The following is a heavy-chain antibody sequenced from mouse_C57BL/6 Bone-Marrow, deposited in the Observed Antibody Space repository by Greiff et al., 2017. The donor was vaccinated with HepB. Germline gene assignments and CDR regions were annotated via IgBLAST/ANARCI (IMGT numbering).Heavy chain of an antibody. D-gene: IGHD2-5*01. CDR3: AREGIYYSNYDFDY. J-gene: IGHJ2*01. Sequence: QVQLQQPGAELVMPGASVKLSCKASGYTFTSYWMHWVKQRPGQGLEWIREIDPSDSYTNYNQKFKGKSTLTVDKSSSTAYMQLSSLTSEDSAVYYCAREGIYYSNYDFDYWGQGTTLTVSS. CDR1: GYTFTSYW. CDR2: IDPSDSYT. V-gene: IGHV1-69*01.